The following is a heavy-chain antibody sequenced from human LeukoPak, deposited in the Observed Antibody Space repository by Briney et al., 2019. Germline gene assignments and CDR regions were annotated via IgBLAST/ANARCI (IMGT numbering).Heavy chain of an antibody. Sequence: SETLSLTCAVYGGSFSGYYWSWIRQPPGKGLEWIGYIYYSGSTYYNPSLKSRVTISVDTSKNQFSLKLSSVTAADTAVYYCARSDYGSGSYYKTAGGLDYWGQGTLVTVSS. CDR3: ARSDYGSGSYYKTAGGLDY. V-gene: IGHV4-34*09. CDR2: IYYSGST. CDR1: GGSFSGYY. J-gene: IGHJ4*02. D-gene: IGHD3-10*01.